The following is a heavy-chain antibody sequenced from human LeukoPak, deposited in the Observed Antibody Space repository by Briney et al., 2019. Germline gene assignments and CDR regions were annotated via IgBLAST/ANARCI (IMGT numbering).Heavy chain of an antibody. Sequence: SETLSLTCAVYGGSFSGYYWSWIRQPPGEGLEWIGEINHSGSTNYNPSLKSRVTISVDTSKNQFSLKLSSVTAADTAVYYCAREGAAPYWGQGTLVTVSS. D-gene: IGHD6-13*01. CDR1: GGSFSGYY. CDR3: AREGAAPY. V-gene: IGHV4-34*01. J-gene: IGHJ4*02. CDR2: INHSGST.